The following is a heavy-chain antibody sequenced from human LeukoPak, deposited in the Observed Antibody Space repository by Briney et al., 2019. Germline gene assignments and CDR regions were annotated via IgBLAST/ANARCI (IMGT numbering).Heavy chain of an antibody. D-gene: IGHD4-11*01. CDR1: GGSFSGYY. CDR2: INHSGST. V-gene: IGHV4-34*01. Sequence: PSETLSLTCAVYGGSFSGYYWSWIRQPPGKGLEWIGEINHSGSTNYNPSLKSRVTISVDTSKNQFSLKLSSVTAADTAVYYCARASITRYCFDYWGQGTLVTVSS. J-gene: IGHJ4*02. CDR3: ARASITRYCFDY.